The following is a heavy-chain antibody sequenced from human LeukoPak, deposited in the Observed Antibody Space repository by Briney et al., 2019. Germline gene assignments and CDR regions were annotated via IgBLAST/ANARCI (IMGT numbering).Heavy chain of an antibody. CDR3: AKDDGYYYGSGSYTDAFDI. J-gene: IGHJ3*02. CDR2: ISYDGSNK. CDR1: GFTFSSYG. D-gene: IGHD3-10*01. V-gene: IGHV3-30*18. Sequence: PGGSLRLSCAASGFTFSSYGMHWVRQAPGKGLEWVAVISYDGSNKYYADSVKGRFTISRDNSKNTLYLQMNSLRAEDTAVYYCAKDDGYYYGSGSYTDAFDIWGQGTMVTVSS.